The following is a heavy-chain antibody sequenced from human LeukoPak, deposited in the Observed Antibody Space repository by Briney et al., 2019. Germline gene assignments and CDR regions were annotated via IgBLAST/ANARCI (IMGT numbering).Heavy chain of an antibody. CDR1: GFTFSTYN. CDR2: ITSSSSYI. CDR3: ARDPYSGSYGDYYYYYMDV. J-gene: IGHJ6*03. V-gene: IGHV3-21*01. Sequence: GESLRLSCAASGFTFSTYNMNWVRQAPGKGLEWVSSITSSSSYIYYADSVKGRLTISRDNAKNSLYLQMNSLRDEDTAVYYCARDPYSGSYGDYYYYYMDVWGKGTTVTISS. D-gene: IGHD1-26*01.